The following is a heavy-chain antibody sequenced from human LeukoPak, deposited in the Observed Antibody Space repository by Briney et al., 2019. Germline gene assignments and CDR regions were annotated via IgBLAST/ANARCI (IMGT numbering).Heavy chain of an antibody. CDR1: GGSITSSNYI. J-gene: IGHJ4*02. V-gene: IGHV4-39*07. CDR3: PRDSCSSTSCRRKFDN. D-gene: IGHD2-2*01. CDR2: IYYSGST. Sequence: SETLSLTCTVSGGSITSSNYIWGWIRQSPGKGLEWIGSIYYSGSTYYNPSLKGRVTISVETSKIQFSLKLSSVTAADSAVYYCPRDSCSSTSCRRKFDNWGQGTLVTVSS.